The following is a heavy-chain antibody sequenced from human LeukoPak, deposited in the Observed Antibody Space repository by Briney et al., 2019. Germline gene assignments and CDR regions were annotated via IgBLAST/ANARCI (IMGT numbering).Heavy chain of an antibody. Sequence: GGSLRLSCAASGFTVSSNYMSWVHQAPGKGLEWVSVIYSGGSTYYADSVKGRFTISRDNSKNTLYLQMNSLRAEDTAVYYCARVWVVRGVIALPDYWGQGTLVTVSS. CDR3: ARVWVVRGVIALPDY. J-gene: IGHJ4*02. V-gene: IGHV3-66*01. D-gene: IGHD3-10*01. CDR1: GFTVSSNY. CDR2: IYSGGST.